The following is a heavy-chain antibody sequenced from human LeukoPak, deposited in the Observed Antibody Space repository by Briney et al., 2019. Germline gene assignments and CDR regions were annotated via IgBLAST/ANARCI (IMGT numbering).Heavy chain of an antibody. CDR1: GGSISRSSYY. CDR3: ARRIPTFFFDY. Sequence: SETLSLTCTVSGGSISRSSYYWGWVRQPPGKGLDWIGSIYYSGSTYYNPSLKSRVTISVDTSKNHFSLKLTSVTAADAAVYYCARRIPTFFFDYWGQGTLVTVSS. D-gene: IGHD2-21*01. J-gene: IGHJ4*02. V-gene: IGHV4-39*01. CDR2: IYYSGST.